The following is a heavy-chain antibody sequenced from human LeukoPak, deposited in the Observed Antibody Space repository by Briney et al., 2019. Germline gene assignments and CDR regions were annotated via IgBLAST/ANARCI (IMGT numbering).Heavy chain of an antibody. V-gene: IGHV4-59*13. CDR3: ARHGSSGWYSGWFDP. J-gene: IGHJ5*02. CDR1: GASISSYN. D-gene: IGHD6-19*01. Sequence: PSETPSLTCTVSGASISSYNWSWIRQPPGKELNWMGYIYYSGSTNYNPSLKSRVTISVDTSKNQFSLKLSSVTAADTAVYYCARHGSSGWYSGWFDPWGQGTLVTVSS. CDR2: IYYSGST.